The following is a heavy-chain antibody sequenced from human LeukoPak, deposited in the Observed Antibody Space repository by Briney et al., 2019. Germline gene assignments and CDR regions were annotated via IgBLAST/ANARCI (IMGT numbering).Heavy chain of an antibody. Sequence: PSETLFLTCTVSGGSISGFRWTWIRQPPGKGLQWIGYSYSDGNSKQHPSLKSRVTISVDTSKKQFSLKLTSVTAADTAVYFCAGVDSCGGDYCIDYWGQGTLVTVSS. CDR1: GGSISGFR. CDR2: SYSDGNS. V-gene: IGHV4-59*01. CDR3: AGVDSCGGDYCIDY. D-gene: IGHD2-21*01. J-gene: IGHJ4*02.